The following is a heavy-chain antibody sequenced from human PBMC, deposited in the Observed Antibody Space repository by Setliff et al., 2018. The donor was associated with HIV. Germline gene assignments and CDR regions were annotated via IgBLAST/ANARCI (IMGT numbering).Heavy chain of an antibody. J-gene: IGHJ4*02. Sequence: ASVKVSCKASGYTFTTYGISWVRQAPGQGLEWMGWISGDNTKRDYAQKFQGRVTMTTDTSTSTAYMELRSLRSDDTAVYYCARDSNMVAVAGSWRSGGGHWGQGTLVTVSS. CDR2: ISGDNTKR. CDR3: ARDSNMVAVAGSWRSGGGH. CDR1: GYTFTTYG. D-gene: IGHD6-19*01. V-gene: IGHV1-18*01.